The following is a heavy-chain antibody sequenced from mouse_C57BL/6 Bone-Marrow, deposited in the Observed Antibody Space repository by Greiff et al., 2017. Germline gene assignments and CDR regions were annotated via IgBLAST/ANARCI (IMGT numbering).Heavy chain of an antibody. CDR3: ARDSNYVWFAY. CDR1: GYTFTSYW. CDR2: IDPSDSYT. V-gene: IGHV1-69*01. Sequence: VQLQQPGAELVMPGASVKLSCKASGYTFTSYWMHWVKQRPGQGLEWIGEIDPSDSYTNYNPKFKGKATLTVDKSSSTAYMQLSSLTSADSAVYYCARDSNYVWFAYWGQGTLVTVSA. J-gene: IGHJ3*01. D-gene: IGHD2-5*01.